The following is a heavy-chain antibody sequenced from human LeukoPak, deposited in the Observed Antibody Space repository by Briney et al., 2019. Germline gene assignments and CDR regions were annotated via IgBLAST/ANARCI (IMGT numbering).Heavy chain of an antibody. Sequence: GASVKVSCKASGGTFSSYAISWVRQAPGQGLEWMGIINPSGGSTSYAQKFQGRVTMTRDTSTSTVYMELSSLRSEDTAVYYCARGLEQWLVTGGVDYWGQGTLVAVSS. D-gene: IGHD6-19*01. CDR2: INPSGGST. CDR1: GGTFSSYA. V-gene: IGHV1-46*01. J-gene: IGHJ4*02. CDR3: ARGLEQWLVTGGVDY.